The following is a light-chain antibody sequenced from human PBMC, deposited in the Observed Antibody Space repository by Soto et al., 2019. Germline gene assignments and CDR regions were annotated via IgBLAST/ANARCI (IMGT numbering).Light chain of an antibody. CDR1: SGHNNYA. CDR2: VNNDGSH. J-gene: IGLJ3*02. Sequence: QPVLTQSPSASASLGASVKLTCTVSSGHNNYAIAWHQQQPGMGPRYLMKVNNDGSHTKGDGIPDRFSGSSSGAERYLTISSLQSEDEADYYCQSGGTGMVFGGGTKLTVL. CDR3: QSGGTGMV. V-gene: IGLV4-69*01.